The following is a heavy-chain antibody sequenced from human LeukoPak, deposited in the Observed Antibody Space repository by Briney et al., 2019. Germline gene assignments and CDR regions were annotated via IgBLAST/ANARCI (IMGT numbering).Heavy chain of an antibody. J-gene: IGHJ3*02. CDR3: ARSDNTVWFGESYAFDI. CDR2: TYPGDSDT. CDR1: GYSFTSYW. Sequence: PGESLKISCKGSGYSFTSYWIGWVRQMPGKGLEWMGITYPGDSDTRYSPSFQGQVTISADKSISTAYLQWSSLKASDTAMYYCARSDNTVWFGESYAFDIWGQGTMVTVSS. D-gene: IGHD3-10*01. V-gene: IGHV5-51*01.